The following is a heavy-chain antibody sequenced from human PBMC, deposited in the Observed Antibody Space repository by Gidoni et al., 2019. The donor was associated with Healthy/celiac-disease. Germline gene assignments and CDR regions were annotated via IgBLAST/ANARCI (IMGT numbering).Heavy chain of an antibody. Sequence: QVQLVQSGAEVTKPGSSVTVSCKASGGTFRTHAIIWVRQTPGHGLDWMGGIIPIFGTANYAQKFQGRVTITADEATSTADMELSSLRSEDTAVYYCARGKWRAMIVVDVFDYWGQGTLVTVSS. V-gene: IGHV1-69*01. J-gene: IGHJ4*02. CDR3: ARGKWRAMIVVDVFDY. CDR1: GGTFRTHA. CDR2: IIPIFGTA. D-gene: IGHD3-22*01.